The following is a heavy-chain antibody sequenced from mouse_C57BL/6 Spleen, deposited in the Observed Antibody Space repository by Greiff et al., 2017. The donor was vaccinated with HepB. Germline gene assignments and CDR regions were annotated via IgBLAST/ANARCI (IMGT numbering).Heavy chain of an antibody. CDR2: ISNGGGST. D-gene: IGHD1-1*01. CDR1: GFTFSDYY. CDR3: ARPYGSSPHYYAMDY. V-gene: IGHV5-12*01. J-gene: IGHJ4*01. Sequence: EVKLVESGGGLVQPGGSLKLSCAASGFTFSDYYMYWVRQTPEKRLEWVAYISNGGGSTYYPDTVKGRFTISRDNAKNPLYLQMSRLKSEDTAMYYCARPYGSSPHYYAMDYWGQGTSVTVSS.